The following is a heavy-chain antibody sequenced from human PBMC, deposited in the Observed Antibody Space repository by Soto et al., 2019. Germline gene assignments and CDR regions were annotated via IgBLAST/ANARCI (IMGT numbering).Heavy chain of an antibody. J-gene: IGHJ6*02. CDR3: ARGYDFWSGYGYYYYGMDV. CDR2: TYYRSKWYN. V-gene: IGHV6-1*01. D-gene: IGHD3-3*01. CDR1: GDSVSSNSAA. Sequence: QSQTLSLTCAISGDSVSSNSAAWNWIRQSPSRGLEWLGRTYYRSKWYNDYAVSVKIRITINTDTSKNQFSLQLNYVTPENTTVYYCARGYDFWSGYGYYYYGMDVWGQGTTVTVSS.